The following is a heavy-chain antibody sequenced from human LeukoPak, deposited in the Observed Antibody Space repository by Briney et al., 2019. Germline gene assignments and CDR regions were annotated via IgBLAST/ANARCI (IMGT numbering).Heavy chain of an antibody. D-gene: IGHD2-2*01. CDR3: ARLLRYCSSTSCRLYFDY. CDR2: ISDSGGST. CDR1: GFTFSSYA. J-gene: IGHJ4*02. V-gene: IGHV3-23*01. Sequence: PGGSLRLSCAASGFTFSSYAMSWVRQAPGKGLEWVSAISDSGGSTYYADSVKGRFTISRDNSKNTLYLQMNSLRAEDTAVYYCARLLRYCSSTSCRLYFDYWGQGTLVTVSS.